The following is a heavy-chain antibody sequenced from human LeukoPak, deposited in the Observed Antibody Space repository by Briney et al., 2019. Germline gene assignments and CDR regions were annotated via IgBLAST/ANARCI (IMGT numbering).Heavy chain of an antibody. CDR1: GYTFTSYY. J-gene: IGHJ4*02. CDR2: INPSGGST. V-gene: IGHV1-46*01. CDR3: ARVAVAGGEDY. D-gene: IGHD6-19*01. Sequence: ASVKVSCKASGYTFTSYYMHWVRQAPGQGLEWMGIINPSGGSTSYAQKFQGRATMTRDMSTSTVYMELSSLRSEDTAVYYCARVAVAGGEDYWGQGTLVTVSS.